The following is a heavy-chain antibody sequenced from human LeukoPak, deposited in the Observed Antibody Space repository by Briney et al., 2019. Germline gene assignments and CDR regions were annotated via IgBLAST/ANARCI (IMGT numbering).Heavy chain of an antibody. D-gene: IGHD4-23*01. CDR3: ARNGGNSAPFDY. V-gene: IGHV1-46*01. CDR1: GYTFTSYY. Sequence: GASVKVSCKASGYTFTSYYMHWVRQAPGLGLEWMGIINPSGGSTSYAQKFQGRVTMTRDMSTSTVYMELSSLRSEDTAVYYCARNGGNSAPFDYWGQGTLVTVSS. J-gene: IGHJ4*02. CDR2: INPSGGST.